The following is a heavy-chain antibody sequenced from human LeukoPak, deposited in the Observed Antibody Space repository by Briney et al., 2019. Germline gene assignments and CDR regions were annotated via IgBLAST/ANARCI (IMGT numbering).Heavy chain of an antibody. CDR2: IKSKTDGGTT. CDR3: TTDLRGMITEADPFDY. J-gene: IGHJ4*02. D-gene: IGHD1-14*01. V-gene: IGHV3-15*01. Sequence: GGSLRLSCAASGFTFSNAWMSWVRQAPGKGLEWVGRIKSKTDGGTTDYAAPVKGRFTISRDDSKNTLYLQMNSLKTEDTAVYYCTTDLRGMITEADPFDYWGQGTLVTVSS. CDR1: GFTFSNAW.